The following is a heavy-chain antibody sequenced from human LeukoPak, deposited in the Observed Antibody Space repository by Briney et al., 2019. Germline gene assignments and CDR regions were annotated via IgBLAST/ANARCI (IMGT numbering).Heavy chain of an antibody. CDR1: GFAFSSYA. D-gene: IGHD3-22*01. Sequence: GGSLRLSCAASGFAFSSYAMTWVRLPPGKGLEWVSSISSSSSYIYYADSVKGRFTISRDNAKNSLYLQMNSLRAEDTAVYYCARPKGRYYYDSSGYYTFDYWGQGTLVTVSS. CDR2: ISSSSSYI. CDR3: ARPKGRYYYDSSGYYTFDY. V-gene: IGHV3-21*01. J-gene: IGHJ4*02.